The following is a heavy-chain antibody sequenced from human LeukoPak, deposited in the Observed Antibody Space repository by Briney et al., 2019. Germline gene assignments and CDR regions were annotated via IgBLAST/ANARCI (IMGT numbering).Heavy chain of an antibody. V-gene: IGHV4-34*01. J-gene: IGHJ4*02. D-gene: IGHD3-22*01. CDR2: INHSGST. CDR3: ARLTMISGNY. CDR1: GGSFSGYY. Sequence: PSETLSLTCAVYGGSFSGYYRSWIRQPPGKGLEWIGEINHSGSTNYNPSLKSRVTISVDTSKNQFSLKLSSVTAADTAVYYCARLTMISGNYWGQGTLVTVSS.